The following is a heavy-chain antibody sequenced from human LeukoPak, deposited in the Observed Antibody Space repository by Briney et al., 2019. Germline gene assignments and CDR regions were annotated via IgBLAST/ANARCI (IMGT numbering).Heavy chain of an antibody. Sequence: GGSLRLSCTASGFTLGDYALSWFRQAPGKGLEWVGFIRSKDYGGTTEYAASVNGRFTISRDDSKSIAYLQMNSLKTEDTAVYYCTRSKGGKGYQSPAYWGQGTLVTVSS. CDR3: TRSKGGKGYQSPAY. CDR2: IRSKDYGGTT. J-gene: IGHJ4*02. CDR1: GFTLGDYA. D-gene: IGHD2-2*01. V-gene: IGHV3-49*03.